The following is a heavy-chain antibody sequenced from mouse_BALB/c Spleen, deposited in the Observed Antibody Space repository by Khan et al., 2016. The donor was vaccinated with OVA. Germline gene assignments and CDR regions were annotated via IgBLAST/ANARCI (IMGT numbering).Heavy chain of an antibody. CDR3: TRERIDY. CDR1: GYTFTTYW. V-gene: IGHV1-7*01. Sequence: QIQLVQSGAELAKPGASVKMSCKASGYTFTTYWMHWVKQRPGQGLEWIGYINPTSGYTDYNEKFKDKATLSADKSSSTAYMQLSSLTSEDSAVYYCTRERIDYWGQGTTVTVSS. CDR2: INPTSGYT. J-gene: IGHJ2*01.